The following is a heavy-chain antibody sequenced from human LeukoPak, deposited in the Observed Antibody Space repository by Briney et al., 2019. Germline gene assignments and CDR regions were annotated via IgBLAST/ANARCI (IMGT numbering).Heavy chain of an antibody. CDR3: ARGNLYSSSWYTH. Sequence: PSETLSLTCAVYGGSFSGYYWSWIRQPPGKGLEWIGKINHSGSTNYNPSLKSRVTISVDTSKNQFSLKLSSVTAADTAVYYCARGNLYSSSWYTHWGQGTLVTVSS. J-gene: IGHJ4*02. CDR1: GGSFSGYY. V-gene: IGHV4-34*01. CDR2: INHSGST. D-gene: IGHD6-13*01.